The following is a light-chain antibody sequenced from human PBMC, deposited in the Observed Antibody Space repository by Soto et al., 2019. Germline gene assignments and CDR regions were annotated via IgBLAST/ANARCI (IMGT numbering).Light chain of an antibody. CDR2: AAS. Sequence: DIQMTQSPSSLSASVGDRVTITCRASQGIRNDLGWYQQKPGKAPKLLISAASSLHSGVPSRFSGSGSGTDFTLTISSLQPEDFATYSCQQTYRTPLTFGGGTKVDIK. CDR3: QQTYRTPLT. CDR1: QGIRND. V-gene: IGKV1-39*01. J-gene: IGKJ4*01.